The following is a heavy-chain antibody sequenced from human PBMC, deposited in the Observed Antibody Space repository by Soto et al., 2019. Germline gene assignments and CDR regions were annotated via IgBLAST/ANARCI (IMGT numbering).Heavy chain of an antibody. CDR3: ARVGGIAARLPGTWFDS. D-gene: IGHD6-6*01. CDR2: IIPIFGTA. J-gene: IGHJ5*02. CDR1: GVTFSSYA. V-gene: IGHV1-69*13. Sequence: SVKVSCKASGVTFSSYAISWVRQAPVQVLEWMVGIIPIFGTANYAQKFQGRVTITADESTSTAYMELSSLRSEDTAVYYCARVGGIAARLPGTWFDSWGKGTMVTGSS.